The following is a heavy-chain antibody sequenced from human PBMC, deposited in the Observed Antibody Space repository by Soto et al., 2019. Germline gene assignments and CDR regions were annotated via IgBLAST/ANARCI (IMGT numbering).Heavy chain of an antibody. Sequence: QVQLVESGGGVVQPGRSLRLSCAASGFTFSSYGMHWVRQAPRKGLEWVAVISYDGSNKYYADSVKGRFTISRDNSKNTLYLQMNSLRAEDTAVYYCAKDRYYYDSSGYYGRHYYYYYGMDVWGQGTTVTVSS. J-gene: IGHJ6*02. CDR2: ISYDGSNK. CDR1: GFTFSSYG. V-gene: IGHV3-30*18. D-gene: IGHD3-22*01. CDR3: AKDRYYYDSSGYYGRHYYYYYGMDV.